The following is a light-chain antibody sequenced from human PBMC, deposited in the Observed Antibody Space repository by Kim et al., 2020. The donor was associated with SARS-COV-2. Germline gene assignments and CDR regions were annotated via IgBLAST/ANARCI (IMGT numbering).Light chain of an antibody. CDR1: QDIRHY. V-gene: IGKV1-33*01. CDR2: DAS. J-gene: IGKJ5*01. CDR3: QQSDKLPIT. Sequence: DIQMTQSPSSLSASVGDRVTITCRASQDIRHYLNWYQQKQGKGPTLLIYDASNVQTGVPPRFSGGGSGIDFTFTISSLQPEDFAIYFCQQSDKLPITFGQGTRLEIK.